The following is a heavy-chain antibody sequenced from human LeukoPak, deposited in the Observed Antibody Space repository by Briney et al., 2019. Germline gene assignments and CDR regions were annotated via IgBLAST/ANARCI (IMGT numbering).Heavy chain of an antibody. CDR1: GFTFSSYR. CDR3: AKDQDDYVWGSYRNQFDY. V-gene: IGHV3-23*01. CDR2: ISGSGGST. D-gene: IGHD3-16*02. J-gene: IGHJ4*02. Sequence: GGSLRLSCAASGFTFSSYRMSWVRQAPGKGLEWVSAISGSGGSTYYADSVKGRFSISRDNSKNTLYLDMNSLRAEDTAVYYCAKDQDDYVWGSYRNQFDYWGQGTLVTVSS.